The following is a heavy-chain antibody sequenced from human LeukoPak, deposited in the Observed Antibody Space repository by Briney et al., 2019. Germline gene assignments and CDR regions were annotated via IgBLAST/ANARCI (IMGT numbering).Heavy chain of an antibody. CDR1: GESLSGKY. J-gene: IGHJ4*02. V-gene: IGHV4-34*01. CDR2: INDSGST. CDR3: ARQKTGEDPDLGYCSGDGCYSFHY. Sequence: PSETLSLTCAVYGESLSGKYWSWIRQPPGKGLEWIGEINDSGSTNYNPSLKSRVTMTVDASNKQFSLRLSSVTAVDTAVYYCARQKTGEDPDLGYCSGDGCYSFHYWGPGTLVTVSS. D-gene: IGHD2-15*01.